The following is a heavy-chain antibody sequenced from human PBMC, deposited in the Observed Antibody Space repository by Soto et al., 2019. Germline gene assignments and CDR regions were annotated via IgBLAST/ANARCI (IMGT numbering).Heavy chain of an antibody. Sequence: QVQLQESGPGLVKPSQTLSLTCTVSGVSISSGGSYWSWIRQSPGKGLEWIGYIYYSGTTYYNPSIKIGVAISLDTSKNQFSLKLSSVTAADTAIYDGASVHCFSSSGSYLDLWGRGTLVTVSS. CDR3: ASVHCFSSSGSYLDL. V-gene: IGHV4-31*03. J-gene: IGHJ2*01. D-gene: IGHD6-19*01. CDR1: GVSISSGGSY. CDR2: IYYSGTT.